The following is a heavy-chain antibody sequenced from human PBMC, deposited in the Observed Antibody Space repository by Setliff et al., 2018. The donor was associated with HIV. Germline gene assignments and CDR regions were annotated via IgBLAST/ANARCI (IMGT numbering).Heavy chain of an antibody. V-gene: IGHV4-39*01. CDR2: VHNSGST. Sequence: SETLSLTCTVSGGSISGGPSGSSNYYWGWIRQPPGKGLEWIASVHNSGSTYYNSSLKSRITISLDTSKNRLSLRLSSVTAADSAMYYCVRHDPPNSGRFYFDLWGRGTLVTVSS. CDR1: GGPSGSSNYY. CDR3: VRHDPPNSGRFYFDL. J-gene: IGHJ4*01. D-gene: IGHD1-26*01.